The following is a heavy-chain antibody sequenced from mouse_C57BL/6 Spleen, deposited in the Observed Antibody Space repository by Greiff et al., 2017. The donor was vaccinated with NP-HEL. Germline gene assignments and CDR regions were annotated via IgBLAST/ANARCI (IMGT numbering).Heavy chain of an antibody. CDR1: GYAFTNYL. J-gene: IGHJ2*01. Sequence: QVQLQQSGAELVRPGTSVKVSCKASGYAFTNYLIEWVKQRPGQGLEWIGVINPGSGGTNYNEKFKGKATLTADKSSSIAYMQLSSLTSEDSAVYFCARAERGRGGYYFDYWGQGTTLTVSS. V-gene: IGHV1-54*01. CDR3: ARAERGRGGYYFDY. D-gene: IGHD3-3*01. CDR2: INPGSGGT.